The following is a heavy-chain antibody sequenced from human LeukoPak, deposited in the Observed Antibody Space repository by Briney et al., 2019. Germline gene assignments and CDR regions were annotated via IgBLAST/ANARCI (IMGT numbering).Heavy chain of an antibody. CDR3: AKPGIAVAGTPPLFDY. J-gene: IGHJ4*02. CDR1: GFTFSSYW. D-gene: IGHD6-19*01. Sequence: PGGSLRLSCAASGFTFSSYWMHWVRQAPGKGLLWVSRINSDGTSTSYADSVKGRFTISRDNAKNTLYLQMNSLRAEDTAVYYCAKPGIAVAGTPPLFDYWGQGTLVTVSS. CDR2: INSDGTST. V-gene: IGHV3-74*01.